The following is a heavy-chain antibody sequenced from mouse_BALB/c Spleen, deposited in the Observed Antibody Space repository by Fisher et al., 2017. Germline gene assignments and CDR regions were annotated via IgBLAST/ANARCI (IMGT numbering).Heavy chain of an antibody. D-gene: IGHD2-3*01. CDR3: ARYEDYAMDY. Sequence: KFKGKATLTVDKSSSTAFMQLKSLTSEDSAVYYCARYEDYAMDYWGQGTSVTVSS. V-gene: IGHV1S135*01. J-gene: IGHJ4*01.